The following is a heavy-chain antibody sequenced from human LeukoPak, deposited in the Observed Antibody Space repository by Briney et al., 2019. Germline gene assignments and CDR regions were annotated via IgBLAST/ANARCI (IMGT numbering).Heavy chain of an antibody. CDR1: GGPFSGYY. J-gene: IGHJ4*02. CDR3: ARGPTTYYNFWSGPVFDY. D-gene: IGHD3-3*01. V-gene: IGHV4-34*01. Sequence: PSETLSLTCAVYGGPFSGYYWSWIRQPPGKGLEWIGEIKHSGTTNYNPSLKSRVTISVDTSKNQFSLNLSSVTAADTAVYYCARGPTTYYNFWSGPVFDYWGQGTLVTVSS. CDR2: IKHSGTT.